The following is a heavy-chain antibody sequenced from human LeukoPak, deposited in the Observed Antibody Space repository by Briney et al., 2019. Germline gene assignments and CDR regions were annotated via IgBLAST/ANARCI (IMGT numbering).Heavy chain of an antibody. Sequence: GESLKISCEGSGYSFTSYWIGWVRQMPGKGLEWMGIIYPGDSDTRYSPSFQGQVTISADKSISTAYLQWSGLKASDTAMYYCARRGYCSSASCAVSYFDLWGRGTLVTVSS. J-gene: IGHJ2*01. D-gene: IGHD2-2*01. CDR1: GYSFTSYW. V-gene: IGHV5-51*01. CDR3: ARRGYCSSASCAVSYFDL. CDR2: IYPGDSDT.